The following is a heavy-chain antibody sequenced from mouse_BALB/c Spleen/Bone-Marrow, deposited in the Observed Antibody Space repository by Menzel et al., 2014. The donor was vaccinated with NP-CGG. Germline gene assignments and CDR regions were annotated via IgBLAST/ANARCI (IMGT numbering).Heavy chain of an antibody. V-gene: IGHV7-3*02. CDR2: IRNKANGYTT. CDR3: ARYGYDYFDY. CDR1: GFTFTDYY. Sequence: EVKLMESGGGLVQPGGSLRLSCATSGFTFTDYYMSWVRQPPGKALEWLVFIRNKANGYTTEYSASVKGRFTISRDNSQSILYLQMNTLRTEDSATYYCARYGYDYFDYWGQGTTLTVSS. J-gene: IGHJ2*01. D-gene: IGHD2-2*01.